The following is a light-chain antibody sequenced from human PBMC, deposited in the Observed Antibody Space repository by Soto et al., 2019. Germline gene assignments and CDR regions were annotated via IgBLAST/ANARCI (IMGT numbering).Light chain of an antibody. J-gene: IGKJ1*01. CDR1: QSIRTW. CDR2: KAS. Sequence: QVTQVPSYLSASVGDSVTITCRASQSIRTWLAWYQQKPGSAPKLLIYKASTLDSGVPSRFSGNGSGTDFALTINNVQPEDCATYYCQQYNSYSTFGQGTKVDI. CDR3: QQYNSYST. V-gene: IGKV1-5*03.